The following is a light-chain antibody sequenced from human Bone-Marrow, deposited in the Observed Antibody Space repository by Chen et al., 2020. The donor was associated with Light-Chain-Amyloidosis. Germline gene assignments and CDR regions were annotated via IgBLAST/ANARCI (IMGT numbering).Light chain of an antibody. CDR3: QSADSSGTDEVI. V-gene: IGLV3-25*03. CDR1: DLPTKY. CDR2: RDT. J-gene: IGLJ2*01. Sequence: SYELKQPPSVAVSPGQTARVTCSGDDLPTKYAYWYQQKPGQAPVLVIHRDTERPSGISERFSGSSSGTKATLTISGVQAEDEADYHCQSADSSGTDEVIFGGGTKLTVL.